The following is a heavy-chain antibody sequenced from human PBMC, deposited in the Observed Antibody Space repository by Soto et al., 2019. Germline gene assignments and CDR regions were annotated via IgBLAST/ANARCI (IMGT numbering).Heavy chain of an antibody. Sequence: GASVKVSCKASGGTFSSYAISWVRQAPGQGLEWMGGIIPIFGTANYAQKFQGRVTITADESTSTAYMELSSLRSEDTAVYYCARERTPAVQYCSGGSCPRPFDYWGQRTLVTVSS. V-gene: IGHV1-69*13. D-gene: IGHD2-15*01. CDR3: ARERTPAVQYCSGGSCPRPFDY. CDR1: GGTFSSYA. J-gene: IGHJ4*02. CDR2: IIPIFGTA.